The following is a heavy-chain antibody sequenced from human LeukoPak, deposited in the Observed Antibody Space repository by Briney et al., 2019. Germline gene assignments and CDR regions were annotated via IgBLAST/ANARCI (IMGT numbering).Heavy chain of an antibody. V-gene: IGHV4-59*01. Sequence: KPSETLSLTCTVSGGSIRSYYWSWIRQPPGKGLEWIGYIYYSGSTNYNPSLKSRVSISVDTSKNQFSLKLSSVTAADTAVYYCARTGSTVTMLYPLDLWGQGTLVTVSS. CDR3: ARTGSTVTMLYPLDL. CDR2: IYYSGST. D-gene: IGHD4-17*01. CDR1: GGSIRSYY. J-gene: IGHJ5*02.